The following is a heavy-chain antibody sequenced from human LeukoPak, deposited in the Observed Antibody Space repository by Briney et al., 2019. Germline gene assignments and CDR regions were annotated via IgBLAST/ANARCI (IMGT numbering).Heavy chain of an antibody. CDR1: GFIFNNYY. J-gene: IGHJ4*02. CDR2: ISHSDDTT. Sequence: GGSLRLSCAASGFIFNNYYMSWIRQAPGEGLEWVAYISHSDDTTYYADSVKGHFTVSRDNARNSLDLQMNNVRAEDTAVYYCAREGYGTGNYYFDYWGQGILVTVSS. V-gene: IGHV3-11*01. D-gene: IGHD3-10*01. CDR3: AREGYGTGNYYFDY.